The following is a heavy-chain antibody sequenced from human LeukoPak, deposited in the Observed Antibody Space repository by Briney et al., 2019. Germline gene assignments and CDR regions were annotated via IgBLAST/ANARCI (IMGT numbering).Heavy chain of an antibody. CDR1: GFTFDDYA. J-gene: IGHJ4*02. Sequence: GGSLRLSCAASGFTFDDYAMHWVRQAPGKGLEWVSGISWNSGSIGYADPVKGRFTISRDNAKNSLYLQMNSLRAEDTALYYCAKALGDGLRGGFDYWGQGTLVTVSS. V-gene: IGHV3-9*01. D-gene: IGHD5-24*01. CDR3: AKALGDGLRGGFDY. CDR2: ISWNSGSI.